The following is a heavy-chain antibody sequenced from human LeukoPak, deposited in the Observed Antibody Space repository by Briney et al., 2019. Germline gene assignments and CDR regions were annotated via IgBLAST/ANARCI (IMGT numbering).Heavy chain of an antibody. CDR2: IDWSGGRT. V-gene: IGHV3-20*04. CDR1: GFTFDDYG. D-gene: IGHD6-19*01. Sequence: GGSLRLSCAASGFTFDDYGMSWVRQAPGKGLEWVSCIDWSGGRTAYADSVKGRSTISRDNAKNSLSLQVSSLRAEDTALYYCARSGYSSGWYRGPFDYWGQGTLVTVSS. CDR3: ARSGYSSGWYRGPFDY. J-gene: IGHJ4*02.